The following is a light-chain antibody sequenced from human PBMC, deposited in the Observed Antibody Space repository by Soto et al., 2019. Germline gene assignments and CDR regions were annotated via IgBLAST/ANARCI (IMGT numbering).Light chain of an antibody. CDR2: LDSDGSH. J-gene: IGLJ2*01. CDR1: SGHSSYA. CDR3: QTWGTGIHVV. V-gene: IGLV4-69*01. Sequence: QSVLTQSPSASASLGASVKLTCTLSSGHSSYAIAWHQQQPEKGPRYLMKLDSDGSHTKGDAIPDRFSGSSSGAERYRTVSSLQSEDDADYYCQTWGTGIHVVFGGGTKLTVL.